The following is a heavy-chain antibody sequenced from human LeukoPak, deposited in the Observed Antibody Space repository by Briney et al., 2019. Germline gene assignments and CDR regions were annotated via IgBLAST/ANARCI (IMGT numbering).Heavy chain of an antibody. CDR3: VREGENYYDHSAPFDY. CDR1: GFTFSSYG. D-gene: IGHD3-22*01. CDR2: ISYDGSNK. J-gene: IGHJ4*02. V-gene: IGHV3-30*03. Sequence: QPGGSLRLSCAASGFTFSSYGMHWVRQAPGKGLEWVAVISYDGSNKYYADSVKGRFTISRDNSKNTLYLQMNSLRAEDTAVYYCVREGENYYDHSAPFDYWGQGTLVTVSS.